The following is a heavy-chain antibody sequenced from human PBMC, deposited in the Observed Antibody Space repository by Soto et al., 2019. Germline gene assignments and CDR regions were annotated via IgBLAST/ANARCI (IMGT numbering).Heavy chain of an antibody. J-gene: IGHJ4*02. CDR1: GYTFTSYD. CDR2: MNPNSGNT. V-gene: IGHV1-8*01. CDR3: ARSTNDYGDRH. Sequence: QVQLVQSGAEVKKPGASVKVSCQASGYTFTSYDINWVRQATGQGLEWMGWMNPNSGNTGYEQNFQGRVTMTRNTSISTAYMELSSMRSEDTAVYYCARSTNDYGDRHWGQGTLVTVSS. D-gene: IGHD4-17*01.